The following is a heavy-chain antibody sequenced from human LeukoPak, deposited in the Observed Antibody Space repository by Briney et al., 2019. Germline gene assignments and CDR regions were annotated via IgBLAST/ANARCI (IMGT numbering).Heavy chain of an antibody. J-gene: IGHJ6*03. CDR1: GFTFSNYA. CDR2: FSDDYALT. CDR3: ARNEAEYHYYIGV. Sequence: PGGSLRLSCAASGFTFSNYAMIWVRQAPGKGLECVSTFSDDYALTYYADSVKGRFTISRDNSKNTLYLQMSNVSPEDTAIYYCARNEAEYHYYIGVWGKGTTVTVSS. V-gene: IGHV3-23*01.